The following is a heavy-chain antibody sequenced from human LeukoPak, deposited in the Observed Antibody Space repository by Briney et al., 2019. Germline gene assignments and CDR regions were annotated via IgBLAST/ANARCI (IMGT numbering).Heavy chain of an antibody. D-gene: IGHD3-22*01. CDR3: ARVVPRRYYDQPSNKFDP. CDR1: GFTFSSYG. CDR2: ISYDGSNK. Sequence: GGSLRLSCAASGFTFSSYGMHWVRQAPGKGLEWVAVISYDGSNKYYADSVKGRFTISRDNSNNTLYLQMNSLRAEDTAIYYCARVVPRRYYDQPSNKFDPWGQGTLVTVSS. J-gene: IGHJ5*02. V-gene: IGHV3-30*03.